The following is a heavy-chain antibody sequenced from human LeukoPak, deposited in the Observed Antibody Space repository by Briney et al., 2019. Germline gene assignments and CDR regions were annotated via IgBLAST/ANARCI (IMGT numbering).Heavy chain of an antibody. V-gene: IGHV4-4*07. CDR3: ARDSFTMVRGKINVTDY. CDR2: IYTSGST. D-gene: IGHD3-10*01. CDR1: GGSIGSYY. Sequence: PSETLSLTCTVSGGSIGSYYWSWIRQPAGKGLEWIGRIYTSGSTNYNPSLKSRVTMSVDTSKNQFSLKLSSVTAADTAVYYCARDSFTMVRGKINVTDYWGQGTLVTVSS. J-gene: IGHJ4*02.